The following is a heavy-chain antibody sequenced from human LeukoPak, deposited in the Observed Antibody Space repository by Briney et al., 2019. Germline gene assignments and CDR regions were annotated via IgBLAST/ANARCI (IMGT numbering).Heavy chain of an antibody. Sequence: GGSLRLSCAASGFTFSSYGMHWVRQAPGKGLEWVAFIQFDGSHKYFADSVKGRFTVSRDSSKDTLYLQMNSLRAEDTAVYFCVRKALGYRLGYGDYWGQGTLVTASS. V-gene: IGHV3-30*02. CDR1: GFTFSSYG. CDR3: VRKALGYRLGYGDY. CDR2: IQFDGSHK. D-gene: IGHD5-12*01. J-gene: IGHJ4*02.